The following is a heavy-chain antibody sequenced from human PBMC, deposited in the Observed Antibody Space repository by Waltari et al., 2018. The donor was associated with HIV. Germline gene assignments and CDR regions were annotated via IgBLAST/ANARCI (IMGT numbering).Heavy chain of an antibody. CDR1: GFTFSRYW. V-gene: IGHV3-7*02. D-gene: IGHD6-19*01. CDR3: ALRRGSGWYIWFDP. J-gene: IGHJ5*02. Sequence: EMQLVESGGGLVQPGGSLIRSCAASGFTFSRYWMNWVRRAPGKGLEWVANIKQDGMEKYYVDSVKGRFTISRDNAKNSLYLQMNSLRAEDTGVYYCALRRGSGWYIWFDPWGQGTLVTVSS. CDR2: IKQDGMEK.